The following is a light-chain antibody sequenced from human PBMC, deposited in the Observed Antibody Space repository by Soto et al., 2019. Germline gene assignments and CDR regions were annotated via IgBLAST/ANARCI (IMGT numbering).Light chain of an antibody. CDR2: GIS. CDR1: QSVSASQ. V-gene: IGKV3-20*01. CDR3: QQYTQSLWT. Sequence: PGGRANLSCRTSQSVSASQLAWYQQKPGQAPRLLIYGISKRAAGTPDRFTGSGSGTDFTLTIDGLEPEDFAVYYCQQYTQSLWTFGQGTKVDIK. J-gene: IGKJ1*01.